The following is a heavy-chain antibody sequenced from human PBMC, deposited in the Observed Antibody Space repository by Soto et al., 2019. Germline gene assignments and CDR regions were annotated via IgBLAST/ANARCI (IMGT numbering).Heavy chain of an antibody. J-gene: IGHJ3*02. CDR1: GFTFSSYS. V-gene: IGHV3-21*01. Sequence: EVQLVESGGGLVKPGGSLRLSCAASGFTFSSYSMNWVRQAPGKGLEWVSSISSSSSYIYYADSVKGRFTISRDNAKNSLYLQMNSLRAEDTAVYYCARKGAVLNAFDIWGQGTMVTVSS. CDR3: ARKGAVLNAFDI. CDR2: ISSSSSYI. D-gene: IGHD6-6*01.